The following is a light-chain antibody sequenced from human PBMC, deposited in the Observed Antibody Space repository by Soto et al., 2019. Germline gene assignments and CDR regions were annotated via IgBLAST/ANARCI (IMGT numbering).Light chain of an antibody. J-gene: IGLJ1*01. V-gene: IGLV2-23*01. Sequence: QSVLTQPASVSGSPGQSITISCTGTTSDVGSSNLVSWYQQHPGKAPKLMIYEGGRRPSGVSGRFSGSMSGNTASLTISGLQAEDEADYYCCSFARSTTSYVFGTGTKVTVL. CDR1: TSDVGSSNL. CDR2: EGG. CDR3: CSFARSTTSYV.